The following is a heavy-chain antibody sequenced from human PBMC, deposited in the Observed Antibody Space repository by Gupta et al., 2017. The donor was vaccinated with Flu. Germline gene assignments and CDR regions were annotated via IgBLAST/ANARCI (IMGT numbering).Heavy chain of an antibody. CDR1: GFTFSNYV. CDR3: VKQGQSGDWFGDYYFDY. CDR2: ISRDGIST. J-gene: IGHJ4*02. V-gene: IGHV3-64D*08. D-gene: IGHD3-10*01. Sequence: EVQLVDSGGGLVQPGGSLRLSCSASGFTFSNYVMFWVRQAPGRGLEYVSGISRDGISTYYADSVKGRFSISRDNSQNTLYLQMTSLRREDTAVYYCVKQGQSGDWFGDYYFDYWGQGTPVTVSS.